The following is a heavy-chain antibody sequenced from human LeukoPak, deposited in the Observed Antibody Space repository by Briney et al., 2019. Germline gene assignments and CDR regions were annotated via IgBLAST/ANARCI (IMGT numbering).Heavy chain of an antibody. V-gene: IGHV4-34*01. Sequence: PSETLFLTCAVHGESFSGYYWGWIRQPPGKGVEWIGAINHSGSTYYNASVKSQVAMSVVTQKNQFCVKLSAMRGADTAVHYGASPDSSGSSFDYWGQGTLVTVSS. CDR2: INHSGST. D-gene: IGHD3-22*01. CDR1: GESFSGYY. CDR3: ASPDSSGSSFDY. J-gene: IGHJ4*02.